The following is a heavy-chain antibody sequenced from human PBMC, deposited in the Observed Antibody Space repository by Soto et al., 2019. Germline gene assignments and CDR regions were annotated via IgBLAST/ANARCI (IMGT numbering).Heavy chain of an antibody. J-gene: IGHJ5*02. CDR2: ISYDGSNK. D-gene: IGHD6-13*01. Sequence: LRLSCAASGFTFSSYGMHWVRQAPGKGLEWVAVISYDGSNKYYADSVKGRFTISRDNSKNTLYLQMNSLRAEDTAVYYCAKDSSSWSFWFDPWGQGTLVTVSS. V-gene: IGHV3-30*18. CDR1: GFTFSSYG. CDR3: AKDSSSWSFWFDP.